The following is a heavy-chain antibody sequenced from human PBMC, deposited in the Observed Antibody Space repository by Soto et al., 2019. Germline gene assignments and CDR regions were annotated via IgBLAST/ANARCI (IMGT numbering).Heavy chain of an antibody. V-gene: IGHV1-69*01. Sequence: QVQLVQSGAEVKKPGSSVKVSCKASGGTFSSYAISWVRQAPGQGLEWMGGIIPIFGTANYAQKFQGRVTITADESTSTAYMELSSLISEDTAVYYCARSYSSIAARHAPPPYNWFDPWGQGTLVTVSS. J-gene: IGHJ5*02. CDR3: ARSYSSIAARHAPPPYNWFDP. D-gene: IGHD6-6*01. CDR2: IIPIFGTA. CDR1: GGTFSSYA.